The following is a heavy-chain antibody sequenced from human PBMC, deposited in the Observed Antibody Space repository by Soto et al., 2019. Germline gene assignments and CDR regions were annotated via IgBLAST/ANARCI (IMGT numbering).Heavy chain of an antibody. D-gene: IGHD3-9*01. J-gene: IGHJ4*02. V-gene: IGHV4-4*07. CDR2: IYTSGST. Sequence: SETLSLTCTVSGGSISSYYWSWIRQPAGKGLEWIGHIYTSGSTNYNPSLKSRVTMSVDTSKSQFSLKLSSVTAADTAVYYCAGMETGYYMFDYWGQGTLVTVSS. CDR3: AGMETGYYMFDY. CDR1: GGSISSYY.